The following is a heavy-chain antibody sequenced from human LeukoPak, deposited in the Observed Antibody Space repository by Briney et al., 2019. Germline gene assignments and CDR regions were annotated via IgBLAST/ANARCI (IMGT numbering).Heavy chain of an antibody. CDR1: GFTFSSFG. V-gene: IGHV3-30*18. J-gene: IGHJ4*02. CDR3: AKDSGHCSGGSCYSLDY. Sequence: GGSLRLSCAASGFTFSSFGMHWVRQAPGKGLEWVALISYDGTSKYYADSVKGRITVSRDNSENTLYLQMNTLRAEDTAVYFCAKDSGHCSGGSCYSLDYRGQGTLVTVSS. D-gene: IGHD2-15*01. CDR2: ISYDGTSK.